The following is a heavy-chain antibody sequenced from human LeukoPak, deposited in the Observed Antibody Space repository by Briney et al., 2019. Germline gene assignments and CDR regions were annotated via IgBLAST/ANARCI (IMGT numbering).Heavy chain of an antibody. Sequence: GGSLRLSCAASGFPLSDYWMSWVRQAPGKGLEWVANIKQDGSEKYYVDSVRGRFTISRDNAKNSLYLQMNSLRAEDTAVYYCARKNGLDYWGQGTLVTVSS. CDR2: IKQDGSEK. CDR1: GFPLSDYW. CDR3: ARKNGLDY. J-gene: IGHJ4*02. V-gene: IGHV3-7*01.